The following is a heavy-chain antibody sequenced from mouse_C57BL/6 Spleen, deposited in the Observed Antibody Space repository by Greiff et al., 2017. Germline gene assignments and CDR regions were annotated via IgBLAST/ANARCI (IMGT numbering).Heavy chain of an antibody. J-gene: IGHJ2*01. CDR1: GYTFTDYN. Sequence: VQLQPSGPELVKPGASVTMSCKASGYTFTDYNMHWVKQSHGKSLEWIGYINPNNGGTSYNQKFKGKATLTVNKSSSTAYMELRSLTSEDSAVYYCASDYYGSSYDDYWGQGTTLTVSS. CDR2: INPNNGGT. D-gene: IGHD1-1*01. V-gene: IGHV1-22*01. CDR3: ASDYYGSSYDDY.